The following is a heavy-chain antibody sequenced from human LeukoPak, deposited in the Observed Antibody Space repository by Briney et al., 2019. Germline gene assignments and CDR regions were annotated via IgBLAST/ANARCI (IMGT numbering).Heavy chain of an antibody. CDR2: INHSGST. D-gene: IGHD2-2*01. Sequence: PSETLSLTCAVYGGSFSGYYWSWIRQPPGKGLEWIGEINHSGSTNYNPSLKSRVTISVDTSKNQFSLKLSSVTAADTAVYYCASSGGDIVVVPAAHLENWGQGTLVTVSS. V-gene: IGHV4-34*01. CDR3: ASSGGDIVVVPAAHLEN. CDR1: GGSFSGYY. J-gene: IGHJ4*02.